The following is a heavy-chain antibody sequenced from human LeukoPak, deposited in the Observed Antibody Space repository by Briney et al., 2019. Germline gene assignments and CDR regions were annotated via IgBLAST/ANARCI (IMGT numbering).Heavy chain of an antibody. J-gene: IGHJ5*02. D-gene: IGHD3-3*01. Sequence: GASVKVSCKGYGYTFTSYYMHWVRQAPGQGLEWMGIINPSGGSTSHAQKFQGRVTMTRDTSTSTVYMELSSLRSEDTAVYYCARDSSIFGVVTNPHWFDPWGQGTLVTVSS. CDR2: INPSGGST. V-gene: IGHV1-46*01. CDR1: GYTFTSYY. CDR3: ARDSSIFGVVTNPHWFDP.